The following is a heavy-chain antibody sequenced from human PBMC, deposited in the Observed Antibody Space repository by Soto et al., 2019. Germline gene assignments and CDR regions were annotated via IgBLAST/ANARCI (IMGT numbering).Heavy chain of an antibody. V-gene: IGHV3-30-3*01. CDR1: GGSISSYY. D-gene: IGHD3-22*01. CDR2: ISYDGSNK. Sequence: LSLTCTVSGGSISSYYWSWIRQPPGKGLEWVAVISYDGSNKYYADSVKGRFTISRDNSKNTLYLQMNSLRAEDTAVYYCARAYDSSGYYWYFDLWGRGTLVTVSS. CDR3: ARAYDSSGYYWYFDL. J-gene: IGHJ2*01.